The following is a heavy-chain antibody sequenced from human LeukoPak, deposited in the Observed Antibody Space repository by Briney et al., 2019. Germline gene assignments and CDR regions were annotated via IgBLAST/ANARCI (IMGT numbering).Heavy chain of an antibody. CDR1: GFTFSSYS. J-gene: IGHJ3*02. CDR2: ISIRSSTI. D-gene: IGHD5-24*01. CDR3: ARERDGYTHDAFDI. V-gene: IGHV3-48*01. Sequence: PGGSLRLSCAASGFTFSSYSMAGVREAPGEGREGVSYISIRSSTIYYTDSVKGRFTISRDNAKNSLYVQMNSLRAEDTAVYYCARERDGYTHDAFDIWGQGTMVTVSS.